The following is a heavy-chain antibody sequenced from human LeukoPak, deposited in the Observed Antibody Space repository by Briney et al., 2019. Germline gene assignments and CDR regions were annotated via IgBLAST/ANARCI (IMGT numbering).Heavy chain of an antibody. Sequence: PGGSLRLSCAASGFTFSSYAMHWVRQAPGKGLEWVAVIWYDGSNKYYADSVKGRFTISRDNSKNTLYLQMNSLRAEDTAVYYCARDQGDYAPFDYWGQGTLVTVSS. D-gene: IGHD4-17*01. CDR2: IWYDGSNK. CDR3: ARDQGDYAPFDY. J-gene: IGHJ4*02. CDR1: GFTFSSYA. V-gene: IGHV3-33*08.